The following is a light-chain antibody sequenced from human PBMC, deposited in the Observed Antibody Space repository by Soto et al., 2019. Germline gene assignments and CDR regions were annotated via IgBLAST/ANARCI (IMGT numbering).Light chain of an antibody. Sequence: EIVITQSPATLSVSPGERATLSCRASQSVRSNLAWYQQKPGQAPRLLIYEASTRATGIPARFSGSASGTEFTLTISSLQSEDFGVYYCQQFNDWPPYTFGQGTKLEIK. V-gene: IGKV3-15*01. CDR3: QQFNDWPPYT. CDR2: EAS. J-gene: IGKJ2*01. CDR1: QSVRSN.